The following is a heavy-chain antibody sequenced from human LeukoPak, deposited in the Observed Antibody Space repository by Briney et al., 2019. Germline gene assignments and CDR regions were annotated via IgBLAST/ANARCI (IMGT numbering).Heavy chain of an antibody. D-gene: IGHD3-10*01. CDR1: GFTCSSYA. Sequence: GGSLRLSCAASGFTCSSYAMSWVRQAPGKGLEWVSTISGSGGSTYYADSVKGRFTISRDDSKNTLYLQMNSLRAEDTAVYYCAKMVRGFKTDWGQGTLVTVSS. V-gene: IGHV3-23*01. CDR2: ISGSGGST. CDR3: AKMVRGFKTD. J-gene: IGHJ4*02.